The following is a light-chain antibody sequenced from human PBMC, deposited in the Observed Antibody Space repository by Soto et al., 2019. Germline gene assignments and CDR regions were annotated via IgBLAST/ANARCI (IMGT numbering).Light chain of an antibody. CDR2: GAS. Sequence: EIVLTQSPGTLSLSPGERATLSCRASQSVSSSYLAWYQQKPGQAHRLLIYGASSRATGIPDRFSGSGSGTDFTLTISRLEPEDFAVYYCQQYGSSPQLTFGPGTKVDIK. J-gene: IGKJ3*01. CDR3: QQYGSSPQLT. V-gene: IGKV3-20*01. CDR1: QSVSSSY.